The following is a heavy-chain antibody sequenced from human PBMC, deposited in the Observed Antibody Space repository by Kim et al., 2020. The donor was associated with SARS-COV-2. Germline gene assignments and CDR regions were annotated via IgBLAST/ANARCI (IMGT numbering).Heavy chain of an antibody. D-gene: IGHD3-22*01. V-gene: IGHV3-30*04. CDR2: ISYDGSNK. J-gene: IGHJ4*02. CDR1: GFTFSSYA. CDR3: ARGQHYYDSSGYYPPDY. Sequence: GGSLRLSCAASGFTFSSYAMHWVRQAPGKGLEWVAVISYDGSNKYYADSVKGRFTISRDNSKNTLYLQMNSLRAEDTAVYYCARGQHYYDSSGYYPPDYWGQGTLVTVSS.